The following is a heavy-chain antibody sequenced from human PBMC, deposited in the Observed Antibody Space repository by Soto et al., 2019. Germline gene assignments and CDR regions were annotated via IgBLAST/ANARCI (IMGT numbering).Heavy chain of an antibody. CDR1: GFSISDYE. V-gene: IGHV3-48*03. CDR2: ISGSGSTV. Sequence: DVQLVESGGDLAQPGGSLRLSCAASGFSISDYEMNWVRQAPGKGLEWVSYISGSGSTVYYADSVKGRSTISRDNAKNSVVLQINTLRVEDAAIYYCARNPSGQWVVPVYCDLCGQGALVTVSS. D-gene: IGHD6-19*01. J-gene: IGHJ4*02. CDR3: ARNPSGQWVVPVYCDL.